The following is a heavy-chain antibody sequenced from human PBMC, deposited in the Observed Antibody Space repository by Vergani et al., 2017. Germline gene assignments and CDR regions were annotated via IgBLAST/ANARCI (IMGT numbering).Heavy chain of an antibody. D-gene: IGHD1-26*01. V-gene: IGHV4-59*01. Sequence: QVQLQESGPGLVKPSETLSLTCTVSGGPISSYYWSWIRQPPGKGLEWIGYIYYSGSTNYNPSLKSRVTISVDTSKNQFSLKLSSVTAADTAVYYCARGVGATTLDYWGQGTLVTVSS. CDR1: GGPISSYY. CDR3: ARGVGATTLDY. J-gene: IGHJ4*02. CDR2: IYYSGST.